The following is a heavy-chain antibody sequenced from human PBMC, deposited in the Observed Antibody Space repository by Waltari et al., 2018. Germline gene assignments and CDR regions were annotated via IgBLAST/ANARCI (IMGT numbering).Heavy chain of an antibody. CDR2: IWHDGSNE. V-gene: IGHV3-33*01. CDR3: ASQSTTLFDY. J-gene: IGHJ4*02. CDR1: GFTFSRFG. Sequence: QVQLVESGGGVVQPGRSLRLSCAASGFTFSRFGMHWVRQAPGKGLEWVGVIWHDGSNEYYVDSVKGRFTISRDKSKNTLYLQMNSLRAEDSAVYYCASQSTTLFDYWGQGTLVTVSS. D-gene: IGHD2-15*01.